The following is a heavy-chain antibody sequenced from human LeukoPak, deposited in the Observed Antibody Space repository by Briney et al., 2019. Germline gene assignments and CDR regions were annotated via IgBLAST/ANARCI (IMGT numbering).Heavy chain of an antibody. CDR1: GFTFSSYE. J-gene: IGHJ6*02. D-gene: IGHD3-10*01. Sequence: QSGGSLRLSCAASGFTFSSYEMNWVRQAPGKGLEWVSYISSSGSTIYYADSVKGRFTISRDNSKNTLYLQMNSLRAEDTAVYYCARDRARFGEPRAYGMDVWGQGTTVTVSS. CDR3: ARDRARFGEPRAYGMDV. V-gene: IGHV3-48*03. CDR2: ISSSGSTI.